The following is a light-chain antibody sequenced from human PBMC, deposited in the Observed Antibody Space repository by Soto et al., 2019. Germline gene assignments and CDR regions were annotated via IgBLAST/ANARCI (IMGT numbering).Light chain of an antibody. CDR1: QGISYH. Sequence: DLQMTQSPPSLSASVGDRVTITCRASQGISYHVAWYQQKPGKVPKLLIYGASTLQSGVPSRFSGSGSGTDLTITISSLQPEDCATYDGQKYNGAPRTFGQGTKVDIK. CDR2: GAS. V-gene: IGKV1-27*01. CDR3: QKYNGAPRT. J-gene: IGKJ1*01.